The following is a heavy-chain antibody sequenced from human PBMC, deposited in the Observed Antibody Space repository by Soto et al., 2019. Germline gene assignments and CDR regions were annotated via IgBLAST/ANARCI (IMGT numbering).Heavy chain of an antibody. J-gene: IGHJ6*02. CDR2: IYYSGST. Sequence: QVQLQESGPGLVKPSETLSLTCTVSGGSVSSGSYYWSWIRQPPGKGLEWIGYIYYSGSTNYNPSLKSRVTISVDTSKNQFSLKLSSVPAADTAVYYCARGWSYPYYYDMDVWGQGTTVTVSS. V-gene: IGHV4-61*01. CDR1: GGSVSSGSYY. CDR3: ARGWSYPYYYDMDV. D-gene: IGHD1-26*01.